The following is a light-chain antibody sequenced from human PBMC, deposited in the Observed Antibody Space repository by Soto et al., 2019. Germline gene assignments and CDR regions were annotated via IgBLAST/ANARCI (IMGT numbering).Light chain of an antibody. CDR3: AAWDDSLNGHV. V-gene: IGLV1-44*01. J-gene: IGLJ1*01. CDR2: TTN. CDR1: SSNIGTSS. Sequence: QSVLTQPHSASGTPGQRVTISCSGISSNIGTSSVHWFQQLPGTAPKLLISTTNQRPSGVPERFSGSKSGTSASLAISGLQSEDEDDYYYAAWDDSLNGHVLGTGTKLTVL.